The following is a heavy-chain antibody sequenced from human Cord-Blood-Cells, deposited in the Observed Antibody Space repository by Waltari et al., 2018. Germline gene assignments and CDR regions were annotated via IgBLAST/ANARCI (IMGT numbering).Heavy chain of an antibody. Sequence: QVQLVQSGAEVKKPGASVKVSCKASGYTFTGYYMHWVRQAPGQGLEWMGWINPNSGGTNYAQKFQGRVTMTRDTSISTAYMELSRLRSDDTAVYYCARDVYGSDYSSSPLGFFDYWGQGTLVTVSS. V-gene: IGHV1-2*02. D-gene: IGHD6-6*01. CDR1: GYTFTGYY. J-gene: IGHJ4*02. CDR3: ARDVYGSDYSSSPLGFFDY. CDR2: INPNSGGT.